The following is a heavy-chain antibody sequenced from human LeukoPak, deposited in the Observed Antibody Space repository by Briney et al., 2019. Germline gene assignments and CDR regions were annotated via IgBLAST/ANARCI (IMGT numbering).Heavy chain of an antibody. D-gene: IGHD3-10*01. Sequence: PGGSLRLSCAASGFTFSSYSMNWVRQAPGKGLEWVSSISSSSSYIYYADSVKGRFTISRDNAKNSLYLQMNSLRAEDTAVYYCTTVLPGPDWYFDLWGRGTLVTVSS. J-gene: IGHJ2*01. CDR1: GFTFSSYS. CDR2: ISSSSSYI. CDR3: TTVLPGPDWYFDL. V-gene: IGHV3-21*01.